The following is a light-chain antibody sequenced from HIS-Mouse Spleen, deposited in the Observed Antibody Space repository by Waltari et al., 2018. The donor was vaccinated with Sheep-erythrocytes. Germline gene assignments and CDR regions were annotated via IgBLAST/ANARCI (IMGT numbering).Light chain of an antibody. Sequence: SSELTQPPSMSVSPGQTASITCSGDKLGDKYACWYQQKPGQSPVLVIYQDTKRPSGLPGRFSGSNSGNTATLTISGTQAMDEADYYCQAWDSSIVVFGGGTKLTVL. CDR1: KLGDKY. V-gene: IGLV3-1*01. CDR3: QAWDSSIVV. CDR2: QDT. J-gene: IGLJ2*01.